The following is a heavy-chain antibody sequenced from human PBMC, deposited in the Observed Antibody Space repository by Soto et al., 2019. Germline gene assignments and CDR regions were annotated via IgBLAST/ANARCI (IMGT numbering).Heavy chain of an antibody. CDR1: GFTFSVYS. CDR2: ISYDGTNK. CDR3: ARDRESSFDY. Sequence: PGGSLRLSCAASGFTFSVYSMHWVRQVPGKGLDWVAFISYDGTNKYYTDSVKGRFSVSRDNSKNTLYLQMNSLRVDDTSVYYCARDRESSFDYWGQGILVTVSS. J-gene: IGHJ4*02. D-gene: IGHD3-10*01. V-gene: IGHV3-30-3*01.